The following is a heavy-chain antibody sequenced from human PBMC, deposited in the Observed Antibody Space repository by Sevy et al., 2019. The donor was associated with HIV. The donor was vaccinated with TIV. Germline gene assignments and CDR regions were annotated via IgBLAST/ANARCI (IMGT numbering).Heavy chain of an antibody. Sequence: ASVKVSCKVSGYTLSELSMHWVRQPPGKGLEWMGRFDPDDGETIYAQRFQGRVTMTEDASADTAYMELSSLRSEDTAMYYCATAREYYSDNSGYLDYWGQGTPVTVSS. CDR1: GYTLSELS. D-gene: IGHD3-22*01. V-gene: IGHV1-24*01. CDR3: ATAREYYSDNSGYLDY. CDR2: FDPDDGET. J-gene: IGHJ4*02.